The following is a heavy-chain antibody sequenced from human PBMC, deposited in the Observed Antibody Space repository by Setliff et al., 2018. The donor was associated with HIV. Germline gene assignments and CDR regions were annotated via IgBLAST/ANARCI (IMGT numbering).Heavy chain of an antibody. CDR1: GYTFTSYD. J-gene: IGHJ3*02. Sequence: ASVKVSCKASGYTFTSYDINWVRQATGQGLEWMGWMNPNSGNTGYAQKFQGRVTMTRNTSISTAYMELSSLRSEDTAEYYCARGSSYSSSWYVFRPQALNDAFDIWAQGTMVTVSS. CDR2: MNPNSGNT. D-gene: IGHD6-13*01. CDR3: ARGSSYSSSWYVFRPQALNDAFDI. V-gene: IGHV1-8*02.